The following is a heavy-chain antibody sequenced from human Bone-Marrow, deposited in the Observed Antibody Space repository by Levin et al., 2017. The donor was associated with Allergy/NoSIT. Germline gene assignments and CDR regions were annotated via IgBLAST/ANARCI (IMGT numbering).Heavy chain of an antibody. CDR1: GLIFSNYS. D-gene: IGHD3-22*01. Sequence: GESLKISCAASGLIFSNYSMNWVRQAPGKGLEWVSQISGSGSNTHYADSVRGRFTFSRDNSNNTVYLQMNSLRADDTAVYYCAGYDTSGYHSPFDYWGQGTLVTVSS. J-gene: IGHJ4*02. CDR3: AGYDTSGYHSPFDY. CDR2: ISGSGSNT. V-gene: IGHV3-23*01.